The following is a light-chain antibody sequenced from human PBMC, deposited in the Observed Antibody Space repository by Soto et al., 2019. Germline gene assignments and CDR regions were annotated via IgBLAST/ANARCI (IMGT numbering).Light chain of an antibody. CDR2: GAS. CDR3: QQYGSSPPSST. V-gene: IGKV3-20*01. Sequence: DIVLTQSPGTLSLSPGERATLSCRASQRVSSGYLAWYQQKPGQAPRLLIYGASNRATDIPDRFSGRGSWTDFTLTISRLEPEDFAGYYCQQYGSSPPSSTCGQGTRLEIK. J-gene: IGKJ5*01. CDR1: QRVSSGY.